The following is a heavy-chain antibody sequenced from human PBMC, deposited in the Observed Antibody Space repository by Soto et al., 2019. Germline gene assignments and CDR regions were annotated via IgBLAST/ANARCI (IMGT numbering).Heavy chain of an antibody. CDR1: GGTFSSYA. CDR2: IIPIFGTA. V-gene: IGHV1-69*12. Sequence: QVQLVQSGAEVKKPGSSVKVSCKASGGTFSSYAISWVRQAPGQGLEWIGGIIPIFGTANYAQKFQGRVTITADESTSTAYMELSSLRSEDTAVYYCARGGVIVVVVAATRGWFDPWGQGTLVTVSS. J-gene: IGHJ5*02. CDR3: ARGGVIVVVVAATRGWFDP. D-gene: IGHD2-15*01.